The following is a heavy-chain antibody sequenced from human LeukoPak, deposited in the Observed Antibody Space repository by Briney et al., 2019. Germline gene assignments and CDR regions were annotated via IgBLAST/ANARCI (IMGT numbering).Heavy chain of an antibody. CDR1: GGSFSGYY. CDR2: INHSGST. V-gene: IGHV4-34*01. J-gene: IGHJ5*02. CDR3: ARAVLGEIQLWPVLGWFDP. Sequence: SETLSLTCAVYGGSFSGYYWSWIRQPPGKWLEWIGEINHSGSTNYNPSLKSRVTISVDTSKNQFSLKLSSVTAADTAVYYCARAVLGEIQLWPVLGWFDPWGQGTLVTVSS. D-gene: IGHD5-18*01.